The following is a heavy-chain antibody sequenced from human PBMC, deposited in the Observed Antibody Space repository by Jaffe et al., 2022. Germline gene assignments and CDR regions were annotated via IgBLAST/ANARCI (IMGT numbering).Heavy chain of an antibody. V-gene: IGHV5-51*03. J-gene: IGHJ6*03. CDR2: IYPGDSDT. CDR3: ARRGEVRRPYYDFWSGYEKNYYYYYMDV. Sequence: EVQLVQSGAEVKKPGESLKISCKGSGYSFTSYWIGWVRQMPGKGLEWMGIIYPGDSDTRYSPSFQGQVTISADKSISTAYLQWSSLKASDTAMYYCARRGEVRRPYYDFWSGYEKNYYYYYMDVWGKGTTVTVSS. D-gene: IGHD3-3*01. CDR1: GYSFTSYW.